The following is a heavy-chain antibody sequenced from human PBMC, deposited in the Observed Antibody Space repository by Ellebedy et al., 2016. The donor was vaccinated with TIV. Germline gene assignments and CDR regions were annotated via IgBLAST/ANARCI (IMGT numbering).Heavy chain of an antibody. CDR1: GGSFSGYY. J-gene: IGHJ3*02. CDR2: INHSGST. Sequence: SETLSLTXAVYGGSFSGYYWSWIRQPPGKGLEWIGEINHSGSTNYNPSLKSRVTISVDTSKNQFSLKLSSVTAADTAVYYCARGRLPRLCSSTSCYIGGRAFDIWGQGTMVTVSS. D-gene: IGHD2-2*02. V-gene: IGHV4-34*01. CDR3: ARGRLPRLCSSTSCYIGGRAFDI.